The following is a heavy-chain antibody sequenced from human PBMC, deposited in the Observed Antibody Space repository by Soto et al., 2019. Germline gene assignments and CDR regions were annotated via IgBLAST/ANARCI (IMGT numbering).Heavy chain of an antibody. CDR1: GDTFGRFT. V-gene: IGHV1-69*13. CDR3: ARDPSTINKLIGVWFDP. Sequence: SVKVSCKASGDTFGRFTINWVRQAPGQGLEWMGGIKPISDITNYAQRFQGRVTFTADASTSTVYLELSSLRSEDTAMYYCARDPSTINKLIGVWFDPWGQGTLVTVSS. D-gene: IGHD4-4*01. CDR2: IKPISDIT. J-gene: IGHJ5*02.